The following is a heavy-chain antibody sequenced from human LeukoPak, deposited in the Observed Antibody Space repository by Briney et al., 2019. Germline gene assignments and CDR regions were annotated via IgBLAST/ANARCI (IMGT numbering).Heavy chain of an antibody. Sequence: GGSLRLSCEVSGFTFSAHSMHWVRQAPGEGLDWVAVVKHDGSYVSYAPSVKGRFTISRDNSKNTVVLQMNSLNGDDTAIYYCARQSLGASGLDSWGQGMLVTVS. J-gene: IGHJ4*02. V-gene: IGHV3-30*03. CDR2: VKHDGSYV. CDR1: GFTFSAHS. D-gene: IGHD1-26*01. CDR3: ARQSLGASGLDS.